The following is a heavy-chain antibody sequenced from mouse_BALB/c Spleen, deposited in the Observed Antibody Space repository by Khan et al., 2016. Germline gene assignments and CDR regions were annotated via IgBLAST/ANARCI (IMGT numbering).Heavy chain of an antibody. J-gene: IGHJ4*01. CDR2: ISNGSGST. D-gene: IGHD3-1*01. V-gene: IGHV5-12*02. CDR1: VFTFSDYY. CDR3: ARQGATGAMDY. Sequence: EVELVESGGGLVQPGGSLKLSCATSVFTFSDYYMHWVRQTPEKRLEWVAYISNGSGSTSYPATVQGRFTISRDTAKNTLYLQMSRLKSEDTAMYYCARQGATGAMDYWGQGTSVTVSS.